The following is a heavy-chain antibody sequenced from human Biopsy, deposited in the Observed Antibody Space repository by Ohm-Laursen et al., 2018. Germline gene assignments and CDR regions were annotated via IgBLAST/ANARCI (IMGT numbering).Heavy chain of an antibody. D-gene: IGHD2-2*01. CDR3: ARDVKRYCSGTSCYSGYFGMDV. J-gene: IGHJ6*02. CDR1: GGSVSDSFHF. V-gene: IGHV4-61*01. CDR2: VYYSGTT. Sequence: SETLSLTCTVSGGSVSDSFHFWSWIRQPPGKGLERIGDVYYSGTTNYNPSLKSRLTISVDTSKNQFSLNLNSVTAADTAVYFCARDVKRYCSGTSCYSGYFGMDVWGQGTTVTVS.